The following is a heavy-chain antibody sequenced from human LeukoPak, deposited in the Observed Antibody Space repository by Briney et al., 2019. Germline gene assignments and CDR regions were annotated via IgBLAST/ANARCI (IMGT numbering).Heavy chain of an antibody. V-gene: IGHV4-39*07. CDR1: GASISGSGYY. D-gene: IGHD2-21*02. J-gene: IGHJ4*02. CDR3: ARFMPTNHYCGGDCYTDY. Sequence: SETLSLTCAVSGASISGSGYYWGWIRQPPGKGLEWIGNIYYSGSTYYNASLQSRVTISVDTSKNQFSLKLSSVTAADTAVYYCARFMPTNHYCGGDCYTDYWGQGTLVTVSS. CDR2: IYYSGST.